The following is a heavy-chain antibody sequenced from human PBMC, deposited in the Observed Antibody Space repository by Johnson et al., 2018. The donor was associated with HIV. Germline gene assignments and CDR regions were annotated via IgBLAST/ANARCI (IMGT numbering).Heavy chain of an antibody. CDR2: INQDGTEK. V-gene: IGHV3-7*03. CDR1: DFTVSSNY. Sequence: VQLVESGGRLIQPGGSLRLSCTASDFTVSSNYMTWVRQAPGKGLEWVANINQDGTEKYYVDSLTGRFTISRDNSKYTLYLQMGSLRAEDTALYYCARGRYAFDIWGQGTMVTVSS. CDR3: ARGRYAFDI. J-gene: IGHJ3*02.